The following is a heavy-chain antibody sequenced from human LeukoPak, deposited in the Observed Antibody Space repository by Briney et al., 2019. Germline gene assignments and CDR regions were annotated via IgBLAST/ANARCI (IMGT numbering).Heavy chain of an antibody. V-gene: IGHV1-69*04. CDR3: ARDSAAAGTGDY. Sequence: GASVKVSCKASGGTFSSYAISWVRQAPGQGLEWMGRIIPILGIANYAQKFQGRVTITADKSTSTAYMELSSLRSEDTAVYYCARDSAAAGTGDYWGQGTLVTVSS. D-gene: IGHD6-13*01. CDR2: IIPILGIA. J-gene: IGHJ4*02. CDR1: GGTFSSYA.